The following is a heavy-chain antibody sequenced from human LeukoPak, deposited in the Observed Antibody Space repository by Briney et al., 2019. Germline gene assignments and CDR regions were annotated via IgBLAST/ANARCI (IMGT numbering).Heavy chain of an antibody. V-gene: IGHV4-39*01. D-gene: IGHD3-3*01. Sequence: PSETLSLTCTVSGGSISSSSYYWGWIRQPPGKGLEWIGSIYYSGSTYYNPSLKSRVTISVDTSKNQFSLKLSSVTAADTAVYYCARQAYYDFWSGPRKSDTKNWFDPWGQGTLVTVSS. CDR1: GGSISSSSYY. CDR3: ARQAYYDFWSGPRKSDTKNWFDP. J-gene: IGHJ5*02. CDR2: IYYSGST.